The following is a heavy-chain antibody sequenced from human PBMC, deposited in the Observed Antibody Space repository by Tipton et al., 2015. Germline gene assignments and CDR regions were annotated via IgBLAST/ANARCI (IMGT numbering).Heavy chain of an antibody. CDR3: ARHVLGVAAAGLALDV. Sequence: TLSLTCTVSGGSISNSNYYWGWIRQPPGKGLEWIGSLSYSGKTDYNPPLRSRVTISVDTSKNQFSLRLTSVTAADTAVYYCARHVLGVAAAGLALDVWGQGTTVTVSS. D-gene: IGHD6-13*01. CDR2: LSYSGKT. J-gene: IGHJ6*02. CDR1: GGSISNSNYY. V-gene: IGHV4-39*01.